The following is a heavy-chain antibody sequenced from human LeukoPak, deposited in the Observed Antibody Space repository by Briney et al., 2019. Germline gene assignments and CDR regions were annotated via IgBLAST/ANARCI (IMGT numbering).Heavy chain of an antibody. CDR3: ATGTGYCSSTSCYYYYYYMDV. J-gene: IGHJ6*03. CDR2: IIPIFGTA. CDR1: GGTFSSYA. D-gene: IGHD2-2*01. V-gene: IGHV1-69*13. Sequence: SVKVSCKASGGTFSSYAISWVRQAPGQGLEWMGGIIPIFGTANYAQKFQGRVTITADESTSTAYMGLSSLGSEDTAVYYCATGTGYCSSTSCYYYYYYMDVWGKGTTVTVSS.